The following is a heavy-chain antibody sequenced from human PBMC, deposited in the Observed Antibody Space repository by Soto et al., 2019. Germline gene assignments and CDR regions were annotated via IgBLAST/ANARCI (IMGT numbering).Heavy chain of an antibody. CDR3: AIVFIAAAGLYFHY. V-gene: IGHV4-59*01. D-gene: IGHD6-13*01. CDR2: IYYSGST. J-gene: IGHJ4*02. Sequence: SETLSLTCTVSGCSISSYYWCCIRLPPGKGLEWIGYIYYSGSTNYNPSLKSRVTISVDTSKNQFSLKLSSVTAADTAVYYCAIVFIAAAGLYFHYSCPAPLVTV. CDR1: GCSISSYY.